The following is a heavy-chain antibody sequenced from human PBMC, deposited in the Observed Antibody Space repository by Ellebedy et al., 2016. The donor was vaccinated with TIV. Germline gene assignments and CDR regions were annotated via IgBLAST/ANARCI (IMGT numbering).Heavy chain of an antibody. Sequence: GESLKISCAASGFTFSSYWMHWVRQAPGKGLVRVSRMNTDGSSISYVDSVKGRFTISRDNAKNTLYLQMNSLRAEDTAVYYCARGGLPAAKDFWGQGTLVTVSS. D-gene: IGHD2-2*01. CDR3: ARGGLPAAKDF. CDR1: GFTFSSYW. CDR2: MNTDGSSI. J-gene: IGHJ4*02. V-gene: IGHV3-74*01.